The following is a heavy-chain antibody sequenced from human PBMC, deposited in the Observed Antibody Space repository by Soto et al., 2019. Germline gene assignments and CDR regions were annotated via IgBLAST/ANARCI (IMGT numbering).Heavy chain of an antibody. CDR1: GFTFSSYG. V-gene: IGHV3-30*18. CDR2: ISYDGSNK. D-gene: IGHD5-18*01. J-gene: IGHJ4*02. Sequence: QVQLVESGGGLVQPGGSLRLSCAASGFTFSSYGMHWVRQAPGKGLEWVAVISYDGSNKYYVDSVKGRFTISRDNSKNTLYLQMYRLRAEDTAVYYCAKDPYRYGTTYYFEGWGQGTLVTVSS. CDR3: AKDPYRYGTTYYFEG.